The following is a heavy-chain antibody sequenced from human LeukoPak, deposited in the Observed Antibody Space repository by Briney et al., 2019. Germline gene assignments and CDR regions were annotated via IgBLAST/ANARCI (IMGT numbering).Heavy chain of an antibody. CDR3: ARDHPDYYDSSGYLAFDI. V-gene: IGHV3-21*01. D-gene: IGHD3-22*01. J-gene: IGHJ3*02. CDR1: GFTFRNYA. Sequence: GGSLRLSCAASGFTFRNYAMNWVRLAPGKGLEWVSFIGSSSTYIYYADSVKGRFTISRDNAKNSLYLQMNSLRAEDTAVYYCARDHPDYYDSSGYLAFDIWGQGTMVTVSS. CDR2: IGSSSTYI.